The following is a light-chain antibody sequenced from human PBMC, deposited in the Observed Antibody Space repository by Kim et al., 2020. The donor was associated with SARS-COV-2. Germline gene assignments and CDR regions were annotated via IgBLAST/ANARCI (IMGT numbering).Light chain of an antibody. J-gene: IGLJ7*01. CDR3: GTWDSSLSGV. CDR2: AND. Sequence: PGQSVTISCSGTSSHIGNNYVSWYQQLPGTAPKLLIYANDKRSSGIPDRFSGSKSGASATLVITGLQTGDEADYYCGTWDSSLSGVFGGGTQLTVL. V-gene: IGLV1-51*01. CDR1: SSHIGNNY.